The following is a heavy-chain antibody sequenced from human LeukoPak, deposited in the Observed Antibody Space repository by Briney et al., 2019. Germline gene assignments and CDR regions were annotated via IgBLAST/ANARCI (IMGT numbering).Heavy chain of an antibody. CDR1: GFTFSSYW. CDR3: AREGRASGYDFDC. D-gene: IGHD5-12*01. CDR2: INSDGSSI. Sequence: PGGSLRLSCAASGFTFSSYWMHWVRQAPGKGLVWVSRINSDGSSITYADSVKGRFTISRDNAKNTLYPQMNSLRVEDTAVYYCAREGRASGYDFDCWGQGTLVTVSS. V-gene: IGHV3-74*03. J-gene: IGHJ4*02.